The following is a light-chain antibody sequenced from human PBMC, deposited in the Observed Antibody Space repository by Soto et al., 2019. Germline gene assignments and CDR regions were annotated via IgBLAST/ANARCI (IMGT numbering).Light chain of an antibody. Sequence: QSALTQPASVSGSPGQPITISCTGTSSDVGSYNLVSWYQQHPGKAPKLMIYEGSKRPSGVSNRFSGSKSGNTASLTISGLQAEDEADYYCCSYAGSSIHVVFGGGTKLTVL. CDR2: EGS. V-gene: IGLV2-23*01. CDR3: CSYAGSSIHVV. CDR1: SSDVGSYNL. J-gene: IGLJ2*01.